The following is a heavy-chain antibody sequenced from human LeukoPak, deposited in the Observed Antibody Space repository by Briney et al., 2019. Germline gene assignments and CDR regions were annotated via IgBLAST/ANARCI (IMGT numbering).Heavy chain of an antibody. CDR2: ISSTTSYI. D-gene: IGHD6-13*01. V-gene: IGHV3-21*01. CDR1: GFTFSSYS. CDR3: ARSLTAAAGNLGY. J-gene: IGHJ4*02. Sequence: GGSLRLSCAASGFTFSSYSMNWVRQAPGKGLAWVSSISSTTSYINYADSVRGRFTISRDNAKISLYLQMNSLRAEDTAVYYCARSLTAAAGNLGYWGQGTLITVFS.